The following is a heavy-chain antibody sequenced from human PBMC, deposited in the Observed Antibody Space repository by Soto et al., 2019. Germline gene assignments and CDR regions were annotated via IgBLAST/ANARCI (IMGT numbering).Heavy chain of an antibody. CDR1: GGTFSSYA. CDR3: ARRGVAAAGIWITRYCCCGMDV. J-gene: IGHJ6*02. V-gene: IGHV1-69*01. CDR2: IIPIFGTA. Sequence: QVQLVQSGAEVKKPGSSVKVSCKASGGTFSSYAISWVRQAPGQGLEWMGGIIPIFGTANYAQKFQGRVTITADESKSPAYMVLSSVRSEGTGVYYSARRGVAAAGIWITRYCCCGMDVWGPGTPGTGFS. D-gene: IGHD6-13*01.